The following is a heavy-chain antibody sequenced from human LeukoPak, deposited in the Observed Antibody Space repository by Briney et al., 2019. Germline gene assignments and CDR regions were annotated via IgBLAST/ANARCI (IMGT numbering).Heavy chain of an antibody. J-gene: IGHJ4*02. CDR2: ISYDGSNK. V-gene: IGHV3-30*12. D-gene: IGHD3-3*01. CDR3: AREGRNSIFGVVNHNLNDYFDY. Sequence: GGSLRLSCAASGFTFSSYVMHWVRQAPGKGLEWVAVISYDGSNKYYADSVKGRFTISRDNSKNTLYLQMNSLRAEDTAVYYCAREGRNSIFGVVNHNLNDYFDYWGQGTLVTASS. CDR1: GFTFSSYV.